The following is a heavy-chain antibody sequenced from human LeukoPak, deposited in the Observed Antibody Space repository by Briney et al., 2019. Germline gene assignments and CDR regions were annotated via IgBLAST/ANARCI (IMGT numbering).Heavy chain of an antibody. V-gene: IGHV4-34*01. D-gene: IGHD6-6*01. CDR3: ARRSFNSSSSPYFDY. Sequence: PSETLSLTCAVYGGSFSGYYWSWIRQPPGKGLEWIGEINHSGSTNYNPSLKSRVTISVDTSKNQFPLKLSSVTAADTAVYYCARRSFNSSSSPYFDYWGQGTLVTVSS. CDR1: GGSFSGYY. CDR2: INHSGST. J-gene: IGHJ4*02.